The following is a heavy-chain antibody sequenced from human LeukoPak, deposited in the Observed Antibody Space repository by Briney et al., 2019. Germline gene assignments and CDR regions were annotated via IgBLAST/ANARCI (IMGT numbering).Heavy chain of an antibody. J-gene: IGHJ3*02. CDR2: ISYDGSNK. D-gene: IGHD6-6*01. CDR3: AKDFHHQLGDAFDI. V-gene: IGHV3-30-3*01. Sequence: GGSLRLSCAASGFTFNSYAMYWVRQAPGKGLEWVAVISYDGSNKYYADSVKGRFTISRDNAKNSLYLQMNSLRAEDTAVYYCAKDFHHQLGDAFDIWGQGTMVTVSS. CDR1: GFTFNSYA.